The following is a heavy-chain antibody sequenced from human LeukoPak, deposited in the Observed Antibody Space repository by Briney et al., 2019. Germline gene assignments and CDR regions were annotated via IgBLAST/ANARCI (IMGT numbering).Heavy chain of an antibody. Sequence: GGSLRLSCAASGFTFDDYTLHWVRHAPGKGLEWVSLISWDGGNAYYADSVRGRFTISRDNSKNSLYLQMDSLRAEDTAVYYCARDRGSTEFDYWGQGTLVTVSS. CDR3: ARDRGSTEFDY. D-gene: IGHD1-26*01. V-gene: IGHV3-43*01. CDR2: ISWDGGNA. J-gene: IGHJ4*02. CDR1: GFTFDDYT.